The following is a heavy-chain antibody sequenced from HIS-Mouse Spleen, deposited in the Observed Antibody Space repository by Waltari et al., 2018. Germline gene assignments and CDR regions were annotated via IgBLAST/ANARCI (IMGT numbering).Heavy chain of an antibody. J-gene: IGHJ2*01. CDR2: NYYSGST. CDR1: GGSISSSSYY. D-gene: IGHD6-13*01. V-gene: IGHV4-39*07. Sequence: QLQLQESGPGLVKPSETLSLTCTVSGGSISSSSYYWGWIRQPPGKGLEWIGRNYYSGSTSSNPSLKSRVTISVDTSKNQFSLKLSSVTAADTAVYYCAREIPYSSSWYDWYFDLWGRGTLVTVSS. CDR3: AREIPYSSSWYDWYFDL.